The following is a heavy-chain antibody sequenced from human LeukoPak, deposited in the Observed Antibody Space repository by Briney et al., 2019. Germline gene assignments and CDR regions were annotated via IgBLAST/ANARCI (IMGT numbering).Heavy chain of an antibody. CDR1: GGSISSGDYY. J-gene: IGHJ4*02. V-gene: IGHV4-30-4*01. CDR3: ARDTSRDGYNYDY. Sequence: SQTLSLTCTVSGGSISSGDYYWSWIRQPPGKGLEWIGYIYYSGSTYYNPSLKSRVTISVDTSKSQFSLKLSSVTAADTAVYYCARDTSRDGYNYDYWGQGTLVTVSS. D-gene: IGHD5-24*01. CDR2: IYYSGST.